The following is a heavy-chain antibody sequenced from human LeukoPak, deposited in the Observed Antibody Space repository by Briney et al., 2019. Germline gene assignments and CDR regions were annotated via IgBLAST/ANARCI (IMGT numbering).Heavy chain of an antibody. V-gene: IGHV4-34*01. CDR1: GGSFSGYY. CDR3: ARPFPGYYGSDRGFGY. Sequence: KPSETLSLTCAVYGGSFSGYYWSWIRQPPGKGLEWIGEINHSGSTNYNPSLKSRVTISVDTSKNQFSLKLSSVTAADTAVYYCARPFPGYYGSDRGFGYWGQGTLVTVSS. CDR2: INHSGST. J-gene: IGHJ4*02. D-gene: IGHD3-10*01.